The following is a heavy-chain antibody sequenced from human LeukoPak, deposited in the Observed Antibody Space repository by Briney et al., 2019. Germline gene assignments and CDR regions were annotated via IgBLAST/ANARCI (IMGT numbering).Heavy chain of an antibody. J-gene: IGHJ4*02. Sequence: GRSLRLSCAASGFTFSSYGMHWVRQAPGKGLEWVAILWYDGSTKYYADSVKGRFTISRDNSKNTLYLQMNSLRAEDTAVYYCARAQWLRLVDYWGRGTLVTVSS. CDR2: LWYDGSTK. CDR3: ARAQWLRLVDY. D-gene: IGHD5-12*01. CDR1: GFTFSSYG. V-gene: IGHV3-33*01.